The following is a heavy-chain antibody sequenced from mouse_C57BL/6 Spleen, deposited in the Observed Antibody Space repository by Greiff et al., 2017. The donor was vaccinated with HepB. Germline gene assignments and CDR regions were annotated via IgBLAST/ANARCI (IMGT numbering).Heavy chain of an antibody. CDR1: GFTFSSYA. Sequence: EVHLVESGEGLVKPGGSLKLSCAASGFTFSSYAMSWVRQTPEKRLEWVAYISSGGDYIYYADTVKGRFTISRDNARNTLYLQMSSLKSEDTAMYYCTRDFPYYYGSSSFDYWGQGTTLTVSS. V-gene: IGHV5-9-1*02. D-gene: IGHD1-1*01. J-gene: IGHJ2*01. CDR3: TRDFPYYYGSSSFDY. CDR2: ISSGGDYI.